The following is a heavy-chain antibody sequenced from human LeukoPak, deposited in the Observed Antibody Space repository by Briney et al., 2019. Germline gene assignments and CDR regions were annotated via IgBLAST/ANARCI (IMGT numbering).Heavy chain of an antibody. Sequence: GGSLRLSCAASGFTFSSYAITWVRQAPGMGLEWVSTISGSGSSTYYSDSVKGRFTISRDNSKNTLYLQMSSLRSDDTAVYYCARERYFDWLPTVDDAFDIWGQGTMVTVSS. CDR1: GFTFSSYA. CDR2: ISGSGSST. D-gene: IGHD3-9*01. J-gene: IGHJ3*02. V-gene: IGHV3-23*01. CDR3: ARERYFDWLPTVDDAFDI.